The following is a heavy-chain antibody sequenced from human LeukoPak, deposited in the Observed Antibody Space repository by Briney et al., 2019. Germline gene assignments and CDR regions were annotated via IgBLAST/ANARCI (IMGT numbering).Heavy chain of an antibody. CDR3: ARPMVRGVIEDY. CDR2: INPNSGGT. Sequence: ASVSVSRTASGDTFTAYYMDWVRQAPGQGLEWMGWINPNSGGTNYAQKFQGRVTMTRDTSISTAYMELSRLRSDDTAVYYCARPMVRGVIEDYWGQGTLVTVSS. V-gene: IGHV1-2*02. J-gene: IGHJ4*02. CDR1: GDTFTAYY. D-gene: IGHD3-10*01.